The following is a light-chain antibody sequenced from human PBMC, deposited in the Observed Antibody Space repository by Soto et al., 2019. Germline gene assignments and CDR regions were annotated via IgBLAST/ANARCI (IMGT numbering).Light chain of an antibody. J-gene: IGKJ4*01. Sequence: EIVLTQSPATLSLSPGERATLSCRASQSVSSYLVWYQQKPGQAPRLLIYDASNRATGIPARFSGSGSGTDFTLTISSLEPEDFAVYYCQQRSNWPPLTFGGGTKVDIK. CDR3: QQRSNWPPLT. V-gene: IGKV3-11*01. CDR2: DAS. CDR1: QSVSSY.